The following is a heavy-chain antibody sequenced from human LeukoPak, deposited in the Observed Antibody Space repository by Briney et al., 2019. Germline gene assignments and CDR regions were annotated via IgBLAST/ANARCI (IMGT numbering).Heavy chain of an antibody. CDR3: AKDNRAVAGTGYFDY. J-gene: IGHJ4*02. CDR1: GFTFDDYA. Sequence: GGSLRLSCAASGFTFDDYAMHWVRQAPGKGLEWVSGISWNSGSIGYADSVKGRFTISRDNAKNSLYLQMNSPRAEDMALFYCAKDNRAVAGTGYFDYWGQGTLVTVSS. D-gene: IGHD6-19*01. V-gene: IGHV3-9*03. CDR2: ISWNSGSI.